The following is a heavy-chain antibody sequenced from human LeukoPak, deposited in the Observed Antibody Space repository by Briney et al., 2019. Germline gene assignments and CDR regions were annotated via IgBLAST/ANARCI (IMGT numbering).Heavy chain of an antibody. D-gene: IGHD6-19*01. V-gene: IGHV4-34*01. Sequence: SETLSLTCAVYGGSFSGYYWSWIRQPPGKGLEWIGEINHSGSTNYNPSLKSRVTISVDTSKNQFSLKLSSVTAADTAVYYCAIFTAVAGTRHFDYWGQGTLVTVSS. CDR2: INHSGST. CDR3: AIFTAVAGTRHFDY. J-gene: IGHJ4*02. CDR1: GGSFSGYY.